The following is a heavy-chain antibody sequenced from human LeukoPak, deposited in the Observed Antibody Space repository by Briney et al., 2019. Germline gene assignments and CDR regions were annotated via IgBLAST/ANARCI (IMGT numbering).Heavy chain of an antibody. CDR2: IYADGDS. CDR1: GGSVSSDNSY. V-gene: IGHV4-61*02. J-gene: IGHJ4*02. Sequence: SQTLSLTCTVSGGSVSSDNSYWNWIRQPAGKGLEWIGRIYADGDSTYNPSLKSRVTISVDTSKNQLSLRLTSMTAADTAVHYCARGYYYRTWGQGTLVTVSS. CDR3: ARGYYYRT. D-gene: IGHD3-10*01.